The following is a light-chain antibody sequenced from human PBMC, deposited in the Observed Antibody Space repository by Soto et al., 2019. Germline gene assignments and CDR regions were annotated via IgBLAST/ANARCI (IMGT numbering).Light chain of an antibody. J-gene: IGKJ2*01. CDR1: QTVSRS. CDR3: QQYIDWPPYT. Sequence: EIVMTQSPAALSLSPGERPTLSCRASQTVSRSLAWYQQKPGQAPRLLIYAASTRATGIPDRFSGSGSGTDFTLTISGLQSEDFAVYYCQQYIDWPPYTFGQGTKVDIK. V-gene: IGKV3D-15*01. CDR2: AAS.